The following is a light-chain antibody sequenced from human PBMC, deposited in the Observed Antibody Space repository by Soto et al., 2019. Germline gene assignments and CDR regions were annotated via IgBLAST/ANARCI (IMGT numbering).Light chain of an antibody. CDR3: QLSYSNPRP. J-gene: IGKJ1*01. CDR2: AAT. CDR1: QSISSY. V-gene: IGKV1-39*01. Sequence: DIQMTQSPSSLSASVGDRVTITCRASQSISSYLNWYQHKPGKAPNLLIYAATTLQSGVPSRFRGGRSWTDLNHSISSLPPEKYRMYACQLSYSNPRPFGQGT.